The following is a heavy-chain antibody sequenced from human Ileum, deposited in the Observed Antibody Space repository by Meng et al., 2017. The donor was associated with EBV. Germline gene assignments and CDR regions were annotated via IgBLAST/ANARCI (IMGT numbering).Heavy chain of an antibody. Sequence: GRLQEWGPGLVKPSGTPSLMSTVAGGSVSTSFDYGSWSRQPPGKGLEWIGYIHYSESANYNPSLKSRVTISLDTAKNQFSLSLSSVTAADTAVYYCATGHWCSGGTCSFDNWGQGTLVTVSS. D-gene: IGHD2-15*01. V-gene: IGHV4-61*01. CDR1: GGSVSTSFDY. CDR3: ATGHWCSGGTCSFDN. J-gene: IGHJ4*02. CDR2: IHYSESA.